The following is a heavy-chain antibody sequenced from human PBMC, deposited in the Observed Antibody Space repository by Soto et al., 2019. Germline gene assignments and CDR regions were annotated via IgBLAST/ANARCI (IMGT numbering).Heavy chain of an antibody. Sequence: QVQLQESGPGLVKPSGTLSLTCAVSGGSISSNNWWSWVRQPPGQGLEWIGEIYHSGSINYNLSLESRVTISVDKSKNQFSMKLSSVTAADTAVYYCANMARGYSYAIRWGQGTLVTVSS. J-gene: IGHJ4*02. CDR1: GGSISSNNW. CDR2: IYHSGSI. V-gene: IGHV4-4*02. D-gene: IGHD5-18*01. CDR3: ANMARGYSYAIR.